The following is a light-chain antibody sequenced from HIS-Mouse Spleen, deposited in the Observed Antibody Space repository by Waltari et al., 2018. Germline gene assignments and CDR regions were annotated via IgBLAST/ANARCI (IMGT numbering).Light chain of an antibody. CDR3: SSYTSSSTEV. CDR1: SSDVGGYNY. J-gene: IGLJ2*01. Sequence: QSALTQPASVSGSPGQSITLSCTGTSSDVGGYNYVSWYQQHPGKAPKLMIYDVCNQPSGVSNLFSGSKSGNTASLTISGLQAEDEADYYCSSYTSSSTEVFGGVTKLTVL. V-gene: IGLV2-14*03. CDR2: DVC.